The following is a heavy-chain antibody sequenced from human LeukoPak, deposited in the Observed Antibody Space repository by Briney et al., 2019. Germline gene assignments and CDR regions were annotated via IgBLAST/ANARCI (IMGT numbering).Heavy chain of an antibody. CDR3: ARGGPAAGRFDY. CDR1: GFTVSSNY. D-gene: IGHD6-13*01. CDR2: IYSGGST. J-gene: IGHJ4*02. V-gene: IGHV3-66*01. Sequence: GGSLRLSCAASGFTVSSNYTSWVRQAPGKGLEWVPVIYSGGSTYYADSVKGRFTISRDNSKNTLYLQMNCLRAEDTAVYYCARGGPAAGRFDYWGQGTLVTVSS.